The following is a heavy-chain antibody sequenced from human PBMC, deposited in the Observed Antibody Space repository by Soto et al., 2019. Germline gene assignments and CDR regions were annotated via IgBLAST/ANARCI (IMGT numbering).Heavy chain of an antibody. V-gene: IGHV3-74*01. J-gene: IGHJ4*02. Sequence: GGSLRLSCAASGFTFSSYWMHWVRQAPGKGLVWVSRINSDGSSTSYADSVKGRFTISRDNSRNTLFLQMNSLRAEDTAVYYCARDYYKYYDSSGYYRSPAYWGQGTLVTVSS. CDR3: ARDYYKYYDSSGYYRSPAY. CDR2: INSDGSST. D-gene: IGHD3-22*01. CDR1: GFTFSSYW.